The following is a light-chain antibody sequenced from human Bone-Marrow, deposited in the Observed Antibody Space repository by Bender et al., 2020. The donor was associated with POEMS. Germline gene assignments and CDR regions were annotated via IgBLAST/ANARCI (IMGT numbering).Light chain of an antibody. V-gene: IGLV2-8*01. Sequence: QSALTQPASVSGSPGQSITISCTGTRSDVGGYKYVSWYQQHPGKAPKLMISGVNKRPSGVPDRFSGSKSGNTASLTVSGLQAEDEADYYCSSYAGTNNLLFGGGTKLTVL. CDR1: RSDVGGYKY. J-gene: IGLJ2*01. CDR3: SSYAGTNNLL. CDR2: GVN.